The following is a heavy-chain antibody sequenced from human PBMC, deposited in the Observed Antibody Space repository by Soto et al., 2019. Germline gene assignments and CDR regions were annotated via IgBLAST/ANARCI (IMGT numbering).Heavy chain of an antibody. CDR2: IYFSAST. CDR3: ARDARTPSGGMDV. CDR1: GGFINSGDYH. Sequence: SETLSLTCTVSGGFINSGDYHWTWIRQFPGKGLEWIGGIYFSASTYYNPALVSRITISLDTSKNQFSLKLTSVTAADTAVYYCARDARTPSGGMDVWGQGTTVTVSS. V-gene: IGHV4-30-4*01. J-gene: IGHJ6*02.